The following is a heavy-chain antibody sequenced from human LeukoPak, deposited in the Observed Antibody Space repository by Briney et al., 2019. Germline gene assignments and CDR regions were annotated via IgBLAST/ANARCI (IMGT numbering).Heavy chain of an antibody. CDR3: ARDRVTMVRGGEYYYYGMDV. V-gene: IGHV4-31*03. Sequence: SETLSLTCTVSGGSIRSGGYYWSWIRQHPGKGLEWIGYIYYSGSTYYNPSLKSRITISVDTSKNQFSLKLSSVTAADTAVYYCARDRVTMVRGGEYYYYGMDVWGQGTTVTVSS. CDR2: IYYSGST. J-gene: IGHJ6*02. D-gene: IGHD3-10*01. CDR1: GGSIRSGGYY.